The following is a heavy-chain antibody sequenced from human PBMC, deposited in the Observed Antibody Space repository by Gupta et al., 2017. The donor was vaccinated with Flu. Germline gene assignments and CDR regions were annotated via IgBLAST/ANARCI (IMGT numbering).Heavy chain of an antibody. CDR2: IYYTGTT. CDR3: ARETSGSSFFS. D-gene: IGHD2-2*01. J-gene: IGHJ4*02. Sequence: GWIGQPPWKGLEWIGSIYYTGTTYYSPSLKSRLTISVDTSKNQFSLNLRSVTASDTAVYYCARETSGSSFFSWGPGSLVTVSS. V-gene: IGHV4-39*01.